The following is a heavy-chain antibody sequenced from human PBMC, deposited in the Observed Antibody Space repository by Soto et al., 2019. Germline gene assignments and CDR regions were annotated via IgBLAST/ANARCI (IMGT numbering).Heavy chain of an antibody. J-gene: IGHJ5*02. CDR3: VRDGTKTLRDWFDP. CDR2: IYATGTT. CDR1: GASISGFY. V-gene: IGHV4-4*07. D-gene: IGHD1-1*01. Sequence: QVQLQESGPGLVKPSETLSLTCTVSGASISGFYWSWIRKSAGKGREWIGRIYATGTTDYNPSLKSRVMMSVDTSKKQFSLKLRSVTAADTAVYYCVRDGTKTLRDWFDPWGQGISVNVSS.